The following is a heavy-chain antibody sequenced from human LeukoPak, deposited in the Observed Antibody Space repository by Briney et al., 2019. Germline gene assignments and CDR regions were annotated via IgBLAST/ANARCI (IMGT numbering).Heavy chain of an antibody. CDR1: GGSISSGGYS. J-gene: IGHJ4*02. Sequence: SETLSLTCAVSGGSISSGGYSWSWIRQPPGKGLEWIGYIYHSGSTYYNPSLKSRVTISVDRSKNQFSLELSSVTAADTAVYYCARGGYYDSSGYYPFDYWGQGTLVTVSS. V-gene: IGHV4-30-2*01. CDR2: IYHSGST. CDR3: ARGGYYDSSGYYPFDY. D-gene: IGHD3-22*01.